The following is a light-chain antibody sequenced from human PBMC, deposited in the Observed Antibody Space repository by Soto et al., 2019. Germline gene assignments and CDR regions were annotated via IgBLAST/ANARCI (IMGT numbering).Light chain of an antibody. CDR3: SSSTTSSTLV. CDR1: SSDVGGYNY. Sequence: QSVLAQPASVSGSPGQSITISCTGTSSDVGGYNYVSWYQQRPGKAPKLMTYEVNNRPSGISNRFSGSKSGNTASLTISGLQAEDEADYYCSSSTTSSTLVFGTGTKVTVL. V-gene: IGLV2-14*01. J-gene: IGLJ1*01. CDR2: EVN.